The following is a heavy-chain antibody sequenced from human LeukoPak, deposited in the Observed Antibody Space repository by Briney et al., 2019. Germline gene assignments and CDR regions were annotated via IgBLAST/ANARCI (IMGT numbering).Heavy chain of an antibody. CDR3: AREDYDSSGYYLFDY. D-gene: IGHD3-22*01. J-gene: IGHJ4*02. Sequence: GGSLRLSCAASGFTFSSYSMNWVRQAPGKGLEWVSSISSSSSYIYYVDSVKGRFTISRDNAKNSLYLQMNSLRAEDTAVYYCAREDYDSSGYYLFDYWGQGTLVTVSS. V-gene: IGHV3-21*01. CDR2: ISSSSSYI. CDR1: GFTFSSYS.